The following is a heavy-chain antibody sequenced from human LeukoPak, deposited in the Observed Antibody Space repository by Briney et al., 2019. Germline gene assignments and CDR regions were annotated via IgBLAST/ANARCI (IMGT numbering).Heavy chain of an antibody. D-gene: IGHD2-2*01. CDR1: GFTFSSYA. CDR3: ARPLPTYCSSTSCYGRGIDY. Sequence: GGSLRLSCAASGFTFSSYAMHWVRQAPGKGLEWVAVISYDGSNKYYADSVKGRFTISRDNSKNTLYLQMNSLRAEDTAVYYCARPLPTYCSSTSCYGRGIDYWGQGTLVTVSS. J-gene: IGHJ4*02. V-gene: IGHV3-30-3*01. CDR2: ISYDGSNK.